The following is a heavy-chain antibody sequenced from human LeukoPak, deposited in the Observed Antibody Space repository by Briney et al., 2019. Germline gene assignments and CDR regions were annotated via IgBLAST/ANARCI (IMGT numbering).Heavy chain of an antibody. Sequence: GASVKVSCKASGYTFTSYYMHWVRQAPGQGLEWMGIINPSGGSTSYAQKLQGRVTMTRDTSTSTVYMELSSLRSEDTAVYYCARDLGPYYFDYWGQGTLVTVSS. CDR3: ARDLGPYYFDY. V-gene: IGHV1-46*01. CDR1: GYTFTSYY. CDR2: INPSGGST. J-gene: IGHJ4*02.